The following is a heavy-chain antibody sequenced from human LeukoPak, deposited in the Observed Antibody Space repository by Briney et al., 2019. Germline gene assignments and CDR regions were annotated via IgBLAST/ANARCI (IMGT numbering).Heavy chain of an antibody. CDR2: ISAYNGNT. CDR3: ARDHYDIFDYYYYYMDV. J-gene: IGHJ6*03. CDR1: GYTFTSYG. D-gene: IGHD3-22*01. V-gene: IGHV1-18*01. Sequence: GASVKVSCKASGYTFTSYGISWVRQAPGQGLEWMGWISAYNGNTNYAQKLQGRVTMTTDTSTSTAYMELRSLRSDYTAVYYCARDHYDIFDYYYYYMDVWGKGTTVTVSS.